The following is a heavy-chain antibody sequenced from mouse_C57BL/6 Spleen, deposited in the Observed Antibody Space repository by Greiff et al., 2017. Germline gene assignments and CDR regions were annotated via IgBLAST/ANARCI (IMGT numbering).Heavy chain of an antibody. CDR1: GFTFSDYG. CDR3: ARRTAQATDAMDY. Sequence: EVQLVESGGGLVKPGGSLKLSCAASGFTFSDYGMHWVRQAPEKGLEWVAYISSGSSTIYYADTVKGRFTISSDNAKNTLFLQMTSLRSEDTAMYYCARRTAQATDAMDYWGQGTSVTVSS. V-gene: IGHV5-17*01. J-gene: IGHJ4*01. CDR2: ISSGSSTI. D-gene: IGHD3-2*02.